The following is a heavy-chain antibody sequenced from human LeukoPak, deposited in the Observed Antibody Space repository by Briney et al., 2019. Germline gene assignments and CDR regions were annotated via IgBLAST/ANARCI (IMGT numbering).Heavy chain of an antibody. CDR3: AREDSGFSIDY. D-gene: IGHD6-13*01. Sequence: ASVKVSCKASGYSFIGYYMHWVRQAPGQGLEWLGWVNPNSGGTNYAQKFQGRVIMTRDTSISTAYMELSSLRFEDTAMYYCAREDSGFSIDYWGQGTLVTVSS. CDR1: GYSFIGYY. CDR2: VNPNSGGT. V-gene: IGHV1-2*02. J-gene: IGHJ4*02.